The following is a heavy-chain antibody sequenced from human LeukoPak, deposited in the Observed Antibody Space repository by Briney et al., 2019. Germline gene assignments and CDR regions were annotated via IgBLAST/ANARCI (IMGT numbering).Heavy chain of an antibody. CDR3: ARHTKYSTSSRVFDY. CDR2: IYPGDSNT. J-gene: IGHJ4*02. CDR1: GYSFTNDW. V-gene: IGHV5-51*01. Sequence: GESLKISCKGSGYSFTNDWIGWVRQMPGKGLEWMGIIYPGDSNTRYSPSFQGQVTITADKSISTAYLQWSSLKASDTAKCYCARHTKYSTSSRVFDYWGQGTLVTVSS. D-gene: IGHD6-6*01.